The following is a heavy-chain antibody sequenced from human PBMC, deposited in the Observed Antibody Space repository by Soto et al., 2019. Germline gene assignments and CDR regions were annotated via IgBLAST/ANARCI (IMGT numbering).Heavy chain of an antibody. J-gene: IGHJ4*02. D-gene: IGHD3-3*01. CDR2: ISGNSGTT. Sequence: EVQLLESGGDFKQPGGSLRLSCEGSGFNFSNYALNWVRQAPGKRLEWVSVISGNSGTTYYAASVKGRFTVSRDNSKKTLYLKMSSLRADDTAVYYCAKGRAITVFGDITPFDSWGQGTLVTVSS. V-gene: IGHV3-23*01. CDR1: GFNFSNYA. CDR3: AKGRAITVFGDITPFDS.